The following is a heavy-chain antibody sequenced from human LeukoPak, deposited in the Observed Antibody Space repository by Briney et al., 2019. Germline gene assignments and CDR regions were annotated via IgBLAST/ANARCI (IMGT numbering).Heavy chain of an antibody. CDR2: TSDRGDYT. CDR3: AKKAQYDGHYPLDY. D-gene: IGHD4/OR15-4a*01. V-gene: IGHV3-23*01. Sequence: GGSLRLSCAASGFTFSSYSMSWVRQAPGKGLEWVSGTSDRGDYTYYADSVKGRFTISRDTSKNTLYLQMNSLGAEDTALYFCAKKAQYDGHYPLDYWGQGTLVTVSA. CDR1: GFTFSSYS. J-gene: IGHJ4*02.